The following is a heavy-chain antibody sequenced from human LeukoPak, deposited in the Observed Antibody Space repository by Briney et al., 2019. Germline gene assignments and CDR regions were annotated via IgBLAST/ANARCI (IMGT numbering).Heavy chain of an antibody. CDR1: GFTFSGSA. J-gene: IGHJ3*02. CDR2: IRSKANNYAT. CDR3: ASPTRSGSYEPNAFDI. V-gene: IGHV3-73*01. Sequence: GRSLRLSCAASGFTFSGSAMHWVRQASGKGLEWVGRIRSKANNYATAYAASVKGRFTISRDDSKNTTYLQMNSLKTEDTAVYYCASPTRSGSYEPNAFDIWGQGTMVTVSS. D-gene: IGHD1-26*01.